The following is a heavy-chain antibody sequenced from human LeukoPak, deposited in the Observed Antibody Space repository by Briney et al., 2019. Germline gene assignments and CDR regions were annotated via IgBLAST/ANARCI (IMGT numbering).Heavy chain of an antibody. CDR1: GFIFRSYA. V-gene: IGHV3-30*04. Sequence: GRSLRLSCAASGFIFRSYAVNWVRQASGKGLEWVASTSFDGGKKHYIDSVKGRFTISRDNSKNTVYLQMNSLRPEDTAVYYCARALTLFRGVPNLDYWGQGTLVTVSS. J-gene: IGHJ4*02. D-gene: IGHD3-10*01. CDR3: ARALTLFRGVPNLDY. CDR2: TSFDGGKK.